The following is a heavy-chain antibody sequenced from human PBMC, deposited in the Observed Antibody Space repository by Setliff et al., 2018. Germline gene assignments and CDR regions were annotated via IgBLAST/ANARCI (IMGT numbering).Heavy chain of an antibody. V-gene: IGHV1-46*01. Sequence: ASVKVSCKGGFTSYYMHWVRQAPGQGLEWMGIINPSGGSTSYAQKFQGRVTMTRDTSTSTVYMELSSLRSEDTAVYYCARRSSSGNGFDYWGQGTQVTVSS. D-gene: IGHD6-13*01. CDR2: INPSGGST. CDR3: ARRSSSGNGFDY. CDR1: FTSYY. J-gene: IGHJ4*02.